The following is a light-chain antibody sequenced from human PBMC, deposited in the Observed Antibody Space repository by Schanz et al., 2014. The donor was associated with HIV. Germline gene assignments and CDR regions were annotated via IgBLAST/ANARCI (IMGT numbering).Light chain of an antibody. CDR1: SSDVGGYNY. V-gene: IGLV2-8*01. CDR2: EVS. Sequence: QSALTQPPSASGSPGQSVTISCTGTSSDVGGYNYVSWYQQHPGKAPKLMIYEVSKRPSGVPDRFSGSKSGNTASLTVSGLQAEDEADYYCCSYAGSYTFVLFGGGTKVTVL. J-gene: IGLJ2*01. CDR3: CSYAGSYTFVL.